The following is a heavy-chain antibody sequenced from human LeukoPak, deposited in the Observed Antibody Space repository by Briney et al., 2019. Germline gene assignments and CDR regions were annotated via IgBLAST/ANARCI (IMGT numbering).Heavy chain of an antibody. D-gene: IGHD1-1*01. V-gene: IGHV3-64*02. CDR1: GFTFSSCR. J-gene: IGHJ5*02. CDR2: ISRDGGRT. Sequence: GRSLSLSCAASGFTFSSCRMHSVGQPPGKGLESISSISRDGGRTYYAGSVEGTLSISQDSSGETLYLPMGRLRNQGLAVFYCAREEGLGGNDPWGQGSLVTVCS. CDR3: AREEGLGGNDP.